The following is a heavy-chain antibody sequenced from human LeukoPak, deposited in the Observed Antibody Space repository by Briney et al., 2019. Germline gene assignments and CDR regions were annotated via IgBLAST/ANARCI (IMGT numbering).Heavy chain of an antibody. Sequence: SVKVSCKASGGTFSRYTLNWVRQAPGQGLEWMGGISPLFGSAKYAQKFQGRVTMTRDTSTSTVYMELSSLRSEDTAVYYCARDVSAAGTLDYWGQGTLVTVSS. V-gene: IGHV1-69*05. CDR2: ISPLFGSA. D-gene: IGHD6-13*01. CDR3: ARDVSAAGTLDY. J-gene: IGHJ4*02. CDR1: GGTFSRYT.